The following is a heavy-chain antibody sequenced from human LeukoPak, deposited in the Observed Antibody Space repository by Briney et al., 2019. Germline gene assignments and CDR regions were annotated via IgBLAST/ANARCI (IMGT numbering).Heavy chain of an antibody. Sequence: PGGSLRLSCAASGFTFSSYSMNWVRQAPGKGLEWVSSISSSSSYIYYADSVKGRFTISRDNAKNSLYLQMNSLRAEDTAVYYCARGSKYYYGSGSYYRPFNYYYYMDVWGKGTTVTVSS. V-gene: IGHV3-21*01. CDR1: GFTFSSYS. CDR3: ARGSKYYYGSGSYYRPFNYYYYMDV. J-gene: IGHJ6*03. CDR2: ISSSSSYI. D-gene: IGHD3-10*01.